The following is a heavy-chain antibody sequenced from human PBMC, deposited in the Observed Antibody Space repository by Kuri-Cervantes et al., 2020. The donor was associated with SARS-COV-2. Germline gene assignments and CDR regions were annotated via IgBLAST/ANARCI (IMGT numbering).Heavy chain of an antibody. D-gene: IGHD3-10*01. Sequence: SETLSLTCTVSGGSISSRGYYWGWIRQPPGKGLEWIGSIYYSGSTYYNPSLKSRVTISVDTSKNQFSLKLSSVTAADTAVYYCAHIVPKTMEFDYWGQGTLVTVSS. V-gene: IGHV4-39*01. CDR1: GGSISSRGYY. CDR2: IYYSGST. J-gene: IGHJ4*02. CDR3: AHIVPKTMEFDY.